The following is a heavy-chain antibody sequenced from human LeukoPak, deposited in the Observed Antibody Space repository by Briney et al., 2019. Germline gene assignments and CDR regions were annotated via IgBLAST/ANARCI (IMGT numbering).Heavy chain of an antibody. CDR3: ARDRAFEGFYYYGMDV. Sequence: GASVKVSCKASGDTFSSHCISWVRQAPGQGLEWMGGTIPIHATPIYAQKSRGRVTITADKSPNTAYMEVSSLRSADTAVYYCARDRAFEGFYYYGMDVRRKGTTVIASS. CDR1: GDTFSSHC. CDR2: TIPIHATP. V-gene: IGHV1-69*10. J-gene: IGHJ6*04. D-gene: IGHD3-10*01.